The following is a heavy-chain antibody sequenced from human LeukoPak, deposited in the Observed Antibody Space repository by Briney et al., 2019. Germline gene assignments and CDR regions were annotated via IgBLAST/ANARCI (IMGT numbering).Heavy chain of an antibody. CDR1: VFTFSSYA. V-gene: IGHV3-23*01. CDR3: VKEYPTIPAAASPHFDY. Sequence: GGSLRLSCAASVFTFSSYAVTWVRQAPGKGLEWVSGITGSGDTTFYADSVKGRFTISRDNSKNTLYLQMHSLRAEDTAVYYCVKEYPTIPAAASPHFDYWGQGALVTVSS. D-gene: IGHD6-13*01. CDR2: ITGSGDTT. J-gene: IGHJ4*02.